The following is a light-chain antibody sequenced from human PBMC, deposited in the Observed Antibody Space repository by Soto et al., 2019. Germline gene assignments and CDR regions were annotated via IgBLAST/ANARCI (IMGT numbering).Light chain of an antibody. CDR2: GAS. Sequence: EIVLTQSPGTLSLSPGERATLSCRASQSVSSSYLAWYQQKPGQPPRLLICGASSRATGIPDRFSGSGSGTDFTLTISRLEPEDFAVYYCQQYVTFGGGTKVEIK. V-gene: IGKV3-20*01. CDR3: QQYVT. CDR1: QSVSSSY. J-gene: IGKJ4*01.